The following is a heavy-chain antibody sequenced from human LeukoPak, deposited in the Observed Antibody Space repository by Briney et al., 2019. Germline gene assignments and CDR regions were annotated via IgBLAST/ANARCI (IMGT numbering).Heavy chain of an antibody. CDR3: ARDPYSSTWSYGMDV. CDR2: INQVGSEK. J-gene: IGHJ6*02. Sequence: GGPLRLSCGASGFTYRRYWIIWVRQSPGKVLEGVANINQVGSEKYYVDSVKGRFTISRDNAKNSLFLQMNSLRAEDTAVYYCARDPYSSTWSYGMDVWGQGTTVTVSS. D-gene: IGHD6-6*01. V-gene: IGHV3-7*05. CDR1: GFTYRRYW.